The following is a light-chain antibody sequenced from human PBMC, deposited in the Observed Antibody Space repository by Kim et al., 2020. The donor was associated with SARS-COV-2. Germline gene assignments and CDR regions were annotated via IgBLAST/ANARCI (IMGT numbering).Light chain of an antibody. J-gene: IGKJ1*01. V-gene: IGKV1-5*03. CDR3: QQYNSLWT. CDR1: QNIGSW. CDR2: KAS. Sequence: GDRVNITCRASQNIGSWLAWYQQKPGKAPKLLIYKASTLENGVPSRFSGSGSGTEFTLTISSLQPDDFASYYCQQYNSLWTFGQGTKLEI.